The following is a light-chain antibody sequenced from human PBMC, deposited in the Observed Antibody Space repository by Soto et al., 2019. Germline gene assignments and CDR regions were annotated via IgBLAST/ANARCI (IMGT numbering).Light chain of an antibody. CDR3: QQLKTYPFT. J-gene: IGKJ5*01. CDR1: QGISSA. Sequence: ANQLTQSPSSLSASVGDRVSITCRASQGISSALAWYQHKPGKAPKILIYDASSLQSGVPSRFSGSESGTECTLTISSLQPEDFATYYCQQLKTYPFTFGQGTRLEIK. CDR2: DAS. V-gene: IGKV1-13*02.